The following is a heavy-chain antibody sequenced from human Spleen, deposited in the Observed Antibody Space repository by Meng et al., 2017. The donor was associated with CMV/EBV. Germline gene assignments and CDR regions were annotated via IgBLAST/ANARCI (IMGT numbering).Heavy chain of an antibody. Sequence: GYTLTSLTYYWGWIRQPPGKGLEWIGSVYNTGSTYYNPSLKSRVTISVDTSKNQFSLRVTSVTAADTAVYFCVREFGVVPGPAYFDSWGQGTLVTVSS. V-gene: IGHV4-39*07. CDR2: VYNTGST. CDR3: VREFGVVPGPAYFDS. D-gene: IGHD3-3*01. J-gene: IGHJ4*02. CDR1: GYTLTSLTYY.